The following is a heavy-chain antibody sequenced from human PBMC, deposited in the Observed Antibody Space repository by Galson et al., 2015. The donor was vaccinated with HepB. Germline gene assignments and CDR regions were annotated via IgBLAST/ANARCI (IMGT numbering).Heavy chain of an antibody. CDR3: ARGFAYYDSSAIAFDI. CDR2: IYHSGST. D-gene: IGHD3-22*01. CDR1: GGSISSGGYS. Sequence: TLSLTCAVSGGSISSGGYSWSWIRQPPGKGLEWIGYIYHSGSTYYNPSLKSRVTISVDRSKNQFSLKLSSVTAADTAVYYCARGFAYYDSSAIAFDIWGQGTMVTVSS. J-gene: IGHJ3*02. V-gene: IGHV4-30-2*01.